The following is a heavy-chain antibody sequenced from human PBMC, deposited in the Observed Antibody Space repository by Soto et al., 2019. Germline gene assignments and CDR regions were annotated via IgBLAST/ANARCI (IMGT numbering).Heavy chain of an antibody. CDR3: ARDGPIALSWYYYYVMDV. D-gene: IGHD6-13*01. CDR2: INPNSGGT. J-gene: IGHJ6*02. Sequence: QVQLVQSGAEVMKPGASVKVSCKASGYTFTGYYMHWVRQAPGQGLERMGWINPNSGGTNYAQKFKGRVTMTRDTSISTAYMELSRLRSDDTAVYYCARDGPIALSWYYYYVMDVLGQGTTVIVSS. CDR1: GYTFTGYY. V-gene: IGHV1-2*02.